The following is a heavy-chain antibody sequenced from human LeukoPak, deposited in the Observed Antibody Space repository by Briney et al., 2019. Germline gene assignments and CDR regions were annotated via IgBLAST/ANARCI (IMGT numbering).Heavy chain of an antibody. V-gene: IGHV5-51*01. CDR2: IYPGDSDT. J-gene: IGHJ4*02. CDR1: GYSFTSYW. D-gene: IGHD5-18*01. Sequence: GESLKISCKGSGYSFTSYWIGWVRQMPGKGLEWMGIIYPGDSDTRYSPSFQGQVTISADKSISTAYLQWSSLKASDTAMCYCARQTDWGYSYGPSDYWGQGTLVTVSS. CDR3: ARQTDWGYSYGPSDY.